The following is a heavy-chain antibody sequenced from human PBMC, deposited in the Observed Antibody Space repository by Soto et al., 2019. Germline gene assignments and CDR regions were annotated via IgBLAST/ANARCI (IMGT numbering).Heavy chain of an antibody. CDR3: ARDPRGVVVPAATTDQYYYYYGMDV. CDR2: IIPIFGTA. J-gene: IGHJ6*02. Sequence: GASVKVSCKGSGGTFSSYAISWVRQAPGQGLEWMGGIIPIFGTANYAQKFQGRVTITADESTSTAYMELSSLRSEDTAVYYCARDPRGVVVPAATTDQYYYYYGMDVWGQGTTVTVSS. CDR1: GGTFSSYA. D-gene: IGHD2-2*01. V-gene: IGHV1-69*13.